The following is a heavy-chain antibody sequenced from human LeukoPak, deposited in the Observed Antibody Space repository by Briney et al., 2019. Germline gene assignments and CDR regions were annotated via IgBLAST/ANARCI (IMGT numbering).Heavy chain of an antibody. CDR2: IYTSGST. D-gene: IGHD3-10*01. CDR1: GGSISSGSYY. Sequence: SETLSLTCTVSGGSISSGSYYWSWIRQPAGKGLEWIGRIYTSGSTNYNPSLKSRVTISVDTSKNQFSLKLSSVTAAVTAVYYCASGTGYYYGMDVWGQGTTVTVSS. V-gene: IGHV4-61*02. CDR3: ASGTGYYYGMDV. J-gene: IGHJ6*02.